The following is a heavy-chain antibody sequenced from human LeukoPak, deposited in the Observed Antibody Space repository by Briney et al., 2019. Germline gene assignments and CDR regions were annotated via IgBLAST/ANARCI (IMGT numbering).Heavy chain of an antibody. Sequence: SVKVSCQASGDTFSSYVISWVRQAPGQGLEWMGGINPVFGTAHYAQKFQDRVTITADESTSTAYMELSSLRSEDTAVYYCAKTFLTAYDTYFYYYGLDVWGQGTPVTVSS. CDR2: INPVFGTA. D-gene: IGHD3-9*01. J-gene: IGHJ6*02. V-gene: IGHV1-69*13. CDR3: AKTFLTAYDTYFYYYGLDV. CDR1: GDTFSSYV.